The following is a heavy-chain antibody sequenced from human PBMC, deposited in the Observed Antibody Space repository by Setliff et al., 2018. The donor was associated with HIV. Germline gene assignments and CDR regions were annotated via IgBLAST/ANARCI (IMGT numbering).Heavy chain of an antibody. CDR1: GFTVSSVH. V-gene: IGHV3-66*04. J-gene: IGHJ4*02. Sequence: GGSLRLSCAASGFTVSSVHMAWVRQAPGKGLEWVSAIYNGGATYYADSVKGRFTISRDTSKNTLYLQMNSLRAEDTAVYYCARRAYCSSTTCFDNWGQGTLVTVSS. CDR3: ARRAYCSSTTCFDN. CDR2: IYNGGAT. D-gene: IGHD2-2*01.